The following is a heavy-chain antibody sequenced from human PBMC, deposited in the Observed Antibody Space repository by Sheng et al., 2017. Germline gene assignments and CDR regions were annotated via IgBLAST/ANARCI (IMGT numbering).Heavy chain of an antibody. CDR2: ISSSGRII. V-gene: IGHV3-48*03. CDR1: GFTFSSYE. CDR3: ARAVEWGTYSLDY. J-gene: IGHJ4*02. D-gene: IGHD1-26*01. Sequence: EVQLVESGGDLVQPGGSLRLSCGVSGFTFSSYEMNWVRQAPGKGLEWLSYISSSGRIIYYADSVKGRFTISRDNAKNSLSLQMNSLKAEDTAVYYCARAVEWGTYSLDYWGQGTLVTVSS.